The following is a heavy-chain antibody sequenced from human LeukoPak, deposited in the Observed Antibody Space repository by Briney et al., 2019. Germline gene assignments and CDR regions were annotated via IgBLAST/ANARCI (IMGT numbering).Heavy chain of an antibody. CDR1: GSTFSNYW. CDR2: IKRDGSDN. J-gene: IGHJ4*02. CDR3: ARALYNRGWYPDYFDS. D-gene: IGHD6-19*01. Sequence: GGSLRLFCAASGSTFSNYWMSWVRQAPGKGLEWVANIKRDGSDNYYVGSVEGRFTISRDNAKNSLYLQMSSLRAEDTAIYYCARALYNRGWYPDYFDSWGQGTLVTVSA. V-gene: IGHV3-7*01.